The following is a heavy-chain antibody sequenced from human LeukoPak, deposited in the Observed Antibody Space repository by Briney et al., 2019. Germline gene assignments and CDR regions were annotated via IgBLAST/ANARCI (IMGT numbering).Heavy chain of an antibody. J-gene: IGHJ4*02. CDR2: INWNGAGT. CDR3: ARVTVYYDSSGYFDY. CDR1: GFIFDDYG. Sequence: GGSLRLSCAASGFIFDDYGMSWVRQAPGKGLEWVSGINWNGAGTGYADSVKGRFTISRDKAKNSLYLQMNSLRAEDTALYYCARVTVYYDSSGYFDYWGQGTLVTVSS. V-gene: IGHV3-20*04. D-gene: IGHD3-22*01.